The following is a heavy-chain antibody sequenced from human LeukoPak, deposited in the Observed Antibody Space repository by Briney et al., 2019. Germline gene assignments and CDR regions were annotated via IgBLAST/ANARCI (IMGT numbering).Heavy chain of an antibody. D-gene: IGHD1-14*01. CDR2: ISSSGGTT. Sequence: GVCLRLSRAGSLFTLSNYAMRCVRQAPGKGLEWVSGISSSGGTTNYVDSVKGRFTISRDDSKKTLYLQMNSLRAEDTAVYYCAKVVITALYRYHYMDVWGKGTTVTVSS. J-gene: IGHJ6*03. V-gene: IGHV3-23*01. CDR3: AKVVITALYRYHYMDV. CDR1: LFTLSNYA.